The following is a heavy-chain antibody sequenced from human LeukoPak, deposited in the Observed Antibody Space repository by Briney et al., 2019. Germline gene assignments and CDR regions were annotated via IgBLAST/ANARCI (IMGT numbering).Heavy chain of an antibody. CDR2: INHSGST. Sequence: SETLSLTCAVYGGSFSGYYWSWIRQPPGKGLEWIGEINHSGSTNYNPSLKSRATISVDTSKNQFSLKLSSVTAADTAVYYCARAREDGSSPDHYYYYYYMDVWGKGTTVTVSS. D-gene: IGHD6-13*01. J-gene: IGHJ6*03. CDR1: GGSFSGYY. CDR3: ARAREDGSSPDHYYYYYYMDV. V-gene: IGHV4-34*01.